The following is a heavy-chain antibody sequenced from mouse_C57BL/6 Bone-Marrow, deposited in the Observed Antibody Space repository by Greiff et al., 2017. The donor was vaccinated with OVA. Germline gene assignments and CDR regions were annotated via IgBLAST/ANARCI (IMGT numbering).Heavy chain of an antibody. D-gene: IGHD3-3*01. CDR3: ARMGTLIGDFDY. J-gene: IGHJ2*01. Sequence: VQLQQSGAELARPGASVKLSCKASGYTFTSYGISWVKQRPGQGLEWIGEIYPRSGNTYYNEKFKGKATLTADKSSSTAYMELRSLTSEDSAVYFCARMGTLIGDFDYWGQSTTLTVSS. V-gene: IGHV1-81*01. CDR2: IYPRSGNT. CDR1: GYTFTSYG.